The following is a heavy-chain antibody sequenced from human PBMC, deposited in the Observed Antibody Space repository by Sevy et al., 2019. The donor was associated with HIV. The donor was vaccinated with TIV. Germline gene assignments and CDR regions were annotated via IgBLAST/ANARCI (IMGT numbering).Heavy chain of an antibody. CDR1: GFRFSGYY. CDR2: ISGTGNTK. CDR3: ARDPTYYDFWAGYYTVWFDP. D-gene: IGHD3-3*01. J-gene: IGHJ5*02. V-gene: IGHV3-11*01. Sequence: GGSLRLSCVGSGFRFSGYYMNWIRQAPGKGLEWVSYISGTGNTKYYTASVKGRFTISRDNAKNSLYLEMNSLRVDDTAVYYCARDPTYYDFWAGYYTVWFDPWGQGTLVTVSS.